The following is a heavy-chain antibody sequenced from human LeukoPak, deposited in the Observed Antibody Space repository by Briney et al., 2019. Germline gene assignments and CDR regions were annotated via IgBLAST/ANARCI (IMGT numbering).Heavy chain of an antibody. CDR1: GGSISSGTYY. V-gene: IGHV4-39*01. J-gene: IGHJ5*02. CDR2: IYYSGST. Sequence: SETLSLTCTVSGGSISSGTYYWGWIRQPPGKGLEWIGSIYYSGSTYYTPSLKSRVTISVDTSRNQFSLKLSSVTAADTAMYYCARGAYTSSRFDPWGQGTLDTVSS. D-gene: IGHD6-6*01. CDR3: ARGAYTSSRFDP.